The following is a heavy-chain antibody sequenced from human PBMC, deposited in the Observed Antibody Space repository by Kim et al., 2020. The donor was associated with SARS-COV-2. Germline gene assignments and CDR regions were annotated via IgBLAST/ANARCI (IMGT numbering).Heavy chain of an antibody. Sequence: ASVKVSCKASGYTFTAYYIYWLRQAPGQGLEWLGWINSNSGDTVYAQKYQDRVTMTTDTSVTTTYMELDSLSFDDTAVYYCARADPLGSGFPFYYFDHWCQGTLVTVSS. CDR2: INSNSGDT. CDR1: GYTFTAYY. J-gene: IGHJ4*02. CDR3: ARADPLGSGFPFYYFDH. V-gene: IGHV1-2*02. D-gene: IGHD6-25*01.